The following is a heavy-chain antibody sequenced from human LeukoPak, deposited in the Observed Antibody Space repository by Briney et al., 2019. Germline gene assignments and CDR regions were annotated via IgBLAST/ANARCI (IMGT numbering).Heavy chain of an antibody. CDR3: ARLKSGSLRRFDY. D-gene: IGHD1-26*01. Sequence: SETLSLTCVAYGGSFSGYFWSWLRQPPGKGLEWIGEINPSGGTGNNPSLKSRVTISKDPSKNQLSLKLTSVTAADTAVYYCARLKSGSLRRFDYWGQGTLVTVSS. V-gene: IGHV4-34*01. J-gene: IGHJ4*02. CDR1: GGSFSGYF. CDR2: INPSGGT.